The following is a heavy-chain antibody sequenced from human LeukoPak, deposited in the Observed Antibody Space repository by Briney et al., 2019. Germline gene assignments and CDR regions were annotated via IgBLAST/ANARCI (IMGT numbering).Heavy chain of an antibody. V-gene: IGHV3-43*02. CDR2: ISAEGRT. Sequence: QPGGSLRLSCTASGFNIEKYAMHWVRQRPGKGLEWVGVISAEGRTDHADSVRGRFTISRDNSKESLFLQMTSLRDEDTALYYCATWAFYHDLDVWGQGTTVTVSS. D-gene: IGHD3-16*01. CDR3: ATWAFYHDLDV. CDR1: GFNIEKYA. J-gene: IGHJ6*02.